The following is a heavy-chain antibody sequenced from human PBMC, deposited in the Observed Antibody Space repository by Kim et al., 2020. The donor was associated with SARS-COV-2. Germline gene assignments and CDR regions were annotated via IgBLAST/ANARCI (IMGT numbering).Heavy chain of an antibody. CDR1: GYSFTSYW. J-gene: IGHJ4*02. V-gene: IGHV5-10-1*01. D-gene: IGHD5-18*01. CDR3: ARQGGSDVDTAMAFDY. CDR2: IDPSDSYT. Sequence: GESLKISCKGSGYSFTSYWISWVRQMPGKGLEWMGRIDPSDSYTNYSPSFQGHVTISADKSISTAYLQWSSLKASDTAMYYCARQGGSDVDTAMAFDYWGEGTLVTVGS.